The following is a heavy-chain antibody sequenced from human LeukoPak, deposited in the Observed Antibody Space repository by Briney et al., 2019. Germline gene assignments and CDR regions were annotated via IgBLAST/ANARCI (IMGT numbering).Heavy chain of an antibody. J-gene: IGHJ4*02. Sequence: GGSLRLSCAASGFTFSRNAMNWVRQAPGKGLEWVSFISSSSNYMSYADSVKGRFTISRDNAKNSLYLQMNNLRVEDTAMYYCARMNFASSFDYWGQGTLVTVSS. CDR2: ISSSSNYM. V-gene: IGHV3-21*04. CDR1: GFTFSRNA. D-gene: IGHD1-7*01. CDR3: ARMNFASSFDY.